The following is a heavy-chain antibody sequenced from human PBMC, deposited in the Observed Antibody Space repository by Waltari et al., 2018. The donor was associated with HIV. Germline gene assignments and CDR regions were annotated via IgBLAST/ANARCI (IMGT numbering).Heavy chain of an antibody. J-gene: IGHJ6*02. Sequence: QAHLEESGGDLVKPGGSLILSCKGSGFSLSDHYMSWIRQTPGKGLEWVSHISGSSKSVFYADSVKGRFIISRDNAKNSLYLQINSLKVEDTGVYFCARDSGQMDFTFWTGTSYYYYAMDVWGQGTTVTVSS. CDR1: GFSLSDHY. CDR2: ISGSSKSV. D-gene: IGHD1-1*01. V-gene: IGHV3-11*01. CDR3: ARDSGQMDFTFWTGTSYYYYAMDV.